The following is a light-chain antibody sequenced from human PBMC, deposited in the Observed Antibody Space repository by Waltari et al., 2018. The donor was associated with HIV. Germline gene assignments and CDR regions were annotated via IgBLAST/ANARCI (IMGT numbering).Light chain of an antibody. CDR2: GSH. V-gene: IGLV1-40*01. CDR3: QTYDNNMSGNWV. CDR1: SPHIGAGYD. J-gene: IGLJ3*02. Sequence: QSVLTQPHSVSGALGHRVSISRTGSSPHIGAGYDVHWHHQPPGSAPKLLVFGSHNRPSGVPDRFSGSKSGTSASLAITGLQAEYEAYYYCQTYDNNMSGNWVFGGGTKLTVL.